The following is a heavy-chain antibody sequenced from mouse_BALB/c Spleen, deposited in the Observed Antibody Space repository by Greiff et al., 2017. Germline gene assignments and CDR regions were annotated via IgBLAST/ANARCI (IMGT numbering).Heavy chain of an antibody. CDR3: ARRDYDGAKAMDY. Sequence: EVQGVESGGGLVQPGGSLKLSCAASGFTFSSYTMSWVRQTPEKRLEWVAYISNGGGSTYYPDTVKGRFTISRDNAKNTLYLQMSSLKSEDTAMYYCARRDYDGAKAMDYWGQGTSVTVSS. V-gene: IGHV5-12-2*01. CDR1: GFTFSSYT. J-gene: IGHJ4*01. D-gene: IGHD2-4*01. CDR2: ISNGGGST.